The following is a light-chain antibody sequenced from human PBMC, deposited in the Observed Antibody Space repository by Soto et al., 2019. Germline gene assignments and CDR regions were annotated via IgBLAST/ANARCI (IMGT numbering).Light chain of an antibody. CDR1: QSVSTSH. CDR3: QHYGSSPLT. V-gene: IGKV3-20*01. J-gene: IGKJ1*01. Sequence: EIVLTQSPGTLSLSPGERATLSCRASQSVSTSHLAWYQQKPGQAPRLLIYDASSRITGIPDRFSGSGSGTDFTLTISGLEPEDFAVYYCQHYGSSPLTFGQGTKVEIK. CDR2: DAS.